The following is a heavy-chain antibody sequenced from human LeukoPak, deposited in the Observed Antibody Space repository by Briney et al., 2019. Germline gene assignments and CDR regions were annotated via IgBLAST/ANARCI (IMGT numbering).Heavy chain of an antibody. CDR2: IYSGGST. D-gene: IGHD3-22*01. CDR3: ARPRGSSGYLDAFDI. V-gene: IGHV3-53*01. J-gene: IGHJ3*02. CDR1: GFTVSSNY. Sequence: PGGSLRLSCAASGFTVSSNYMSWVRQAPGKGLEWVSVIYSGGSTYYADSVKGRFTISRDNSKSTLYLQMNSLRAEDTAVYYCARPRGSSGYLDAFDIWGQGTMVTVSS.